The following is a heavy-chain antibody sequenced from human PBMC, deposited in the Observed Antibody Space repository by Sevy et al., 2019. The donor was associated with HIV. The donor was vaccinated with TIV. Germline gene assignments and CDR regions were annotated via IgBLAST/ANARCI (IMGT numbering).Heavy chain of an antibody. CDR1: GGSISSYY. Sequence: SETLSLTCTVSGGSISSYYWSWIRQPPGKGLEWIGYIYYSGSTNYNPSLKSRVTISVDTSKNQFSLKLSSVTAADTAVYYCARAIFFDDILTGHNWFDPWGQGTLVTVSS. CDR2: IYYSGST. D-gene: IGHD3-9*01. CDR3: ARAIFFDDILTGHNWFDP. J-gene: IGHJ5*02. V-gene: IGHV4-59*01.